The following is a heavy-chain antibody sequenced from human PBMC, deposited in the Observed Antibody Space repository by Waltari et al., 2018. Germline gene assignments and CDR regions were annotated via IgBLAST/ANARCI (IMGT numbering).Heavy chain of an antibody. V-gene: IGHV3-74*01. J-gene: IGHJ4*02. CDR2: INADGRAT. CDR3: ARHPALLAAAGTPFDY. D-gene: IGHD6-13*01. CDR1: GFTFSAYR. Sequence: EVQLVESGGGLVQPGGSLRLSCAASGFTFSAYRMPWVRQAPGKGLVWVSLINADGRATLYADSVKGRFTMSRDNAKDTLYLQMNSLRGEDTAVYYCARHPALLAAAGTPFDYWGQGTLVTVSS.